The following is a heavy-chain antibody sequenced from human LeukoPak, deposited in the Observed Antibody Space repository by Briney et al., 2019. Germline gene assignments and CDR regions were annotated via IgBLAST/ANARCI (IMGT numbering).Heavy chain of an antibody. D-gene: IGHD3-10*01. V-gene: IGHV3-33*08. J-gene: IGHJ4*02. Sequence: GGSLRLSCAASGFTFSSYAMSWVRQAPGKGLEWVAVIWYDGSNKYYADSVKGRFTIPRDNSKNTLYLQMNSLRAEDTAVYYCARDRTWFGESDFDYWGQGTLVTVSS. CDR3: ARDRTWFGESDFDY. CDR1: GFTFSSYA. CDR2: IWYDGSNK.